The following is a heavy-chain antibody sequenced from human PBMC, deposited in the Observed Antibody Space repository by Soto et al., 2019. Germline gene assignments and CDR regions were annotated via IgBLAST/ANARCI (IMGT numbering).Heavy chain of an antibody. CDR1: GFSFSSYA. Sequence: EVQLLESGGDLVQPGGSLRLSCAASGFSFSSYAMSWVRQAPGKGLEWVSSISGNDDRTYYADSVKGRFTISRDNSKNTLYLKMNSLGAEDTAVYYCAKNWGGSCYSACGYWGQGALVTVSS. J-gene: IGHJ4*02. CDR2: ISGNDDRT. CDR3: AKNWGGSCYSACGY. V-gene: IGHV3-23*01. D-gene: IGHD2-15*01.